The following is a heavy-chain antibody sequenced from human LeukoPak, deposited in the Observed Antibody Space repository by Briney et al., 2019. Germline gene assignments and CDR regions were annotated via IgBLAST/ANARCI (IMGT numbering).Heavy chain of an antibody. D-gene: IGHD6-19*01. J-gene: IGHJ3*02. Sequence: SETLSLTCTVSGGSISSSSYYWGWIRQPPGKGLEWIGSIYYSGSTYYNPSLKSRVTISVDTSKNQSSLKLSSVTAADTAVYYCARDASHSQWLARGNAFDIWGQGTMVTVSS. V-gene: IGHV4-39*07. CDR1: GGSISSSSYY. CDR3: ARDASHSQWLARGNAFDI. CDR2: IYYSGST.